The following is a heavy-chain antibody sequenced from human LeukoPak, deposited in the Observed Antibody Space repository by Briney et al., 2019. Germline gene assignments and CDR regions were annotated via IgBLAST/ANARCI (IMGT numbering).Heavy chain of an antibody. CDR2: IGSSSSTI. CDR3: ARDSLTTVTDY. CDR1: GFTFSSYS. J-gene: IGHJ4*02. V-gene: IGHV3-48*01. D-gene: IGHD4-17*01. Sequence: GGSLRLSCAASGFTFSSYSMNWVRQAPGKGLEWVSYIGSSSSTIYYADSVKGRFTISRDNAKNSLYLQMNSLRAEDTAVYYCARDSLTTVTDYWGQGTLVTVSS.